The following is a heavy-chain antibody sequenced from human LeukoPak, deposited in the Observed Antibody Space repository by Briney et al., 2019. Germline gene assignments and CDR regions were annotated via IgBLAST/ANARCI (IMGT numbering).Heavy chain of an antibody. J-gene: IGHJ4*02. V-gene: IGHV4-59*08. CDR1: GGSISSYY. CDR2: IYYSGST. Sequence: SETLSLTCTVSGGSISSYYWSWIRQPPGKGLEWIGYIYYSGSTNYNPSPKSRVTISVDTSKNQFSLKLSSVTAADTAVYYCARIDYYDSSGYPYWGQGTLVTVSS. CDR3: ARIDYYDSSGYPY. D-gene: IGHD3-22*01.